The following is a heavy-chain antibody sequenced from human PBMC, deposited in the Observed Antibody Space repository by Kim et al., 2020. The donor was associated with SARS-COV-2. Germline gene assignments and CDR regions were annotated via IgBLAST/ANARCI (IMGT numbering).Heavy chain of an antibody. D-gene: IGHD1-1*01. CDR3: VRGAGWVRAY. J-gene: IGHJ4*02. CDR1: GGSISKYY. CDR2: IYYSGST. V-gene: IGHV4-59*13. Sequence: SETLSLTCTVSGGSISKYYWNWVRQPPGKGLEWIGYIYYSGSTKYNPSLKSRVTISLDTSKNQFSLKLSSATAADTAVYFCVRGAGWVRAYWCPGTLGT.